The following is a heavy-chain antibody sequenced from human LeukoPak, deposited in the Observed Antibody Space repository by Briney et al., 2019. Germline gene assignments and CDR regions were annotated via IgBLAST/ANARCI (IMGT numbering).Heavy chain of an antibody. CDR1: GFTFDDYG. Sequence: GGSLRLSCAASGFTFDDYGMSWVRQAPGKGLEWVSGINWNGGSTGYADSVKGRFTISRDNAKNSLYLQMNSLRAEDTALYHCARGDSSGWYLVFDYWGQGTLVTVSP. J-gene: IGHJ4*02. CDR2: INWNGGST. CDR3: ARGDSSGWYLVFDY. D-gene: IGHD6-19*01. V-gene: IGHV3-20*01.